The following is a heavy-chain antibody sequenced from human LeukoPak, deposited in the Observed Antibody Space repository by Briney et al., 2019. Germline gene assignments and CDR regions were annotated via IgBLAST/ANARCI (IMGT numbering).Heavy chain of an antibody. CDR2: INQDGSEA. V-gene: IGHV3-7*01. Sequence: GGSLRLSCAASGFTFSNYWMTWVRQAPGKGLEWVAHINQDGSEAHYMDSAKARFTISRDNAKNLLSLQMNSLRGEDTAVYYCVGDGGVSGYDFLQYWGQGTLVTVSS. J-gene: IGHJ4*02. D-gene: IGHD5-12*01. CDR1: GFTFSNYW. CDR3: VGDGGVSGYDFLQY.